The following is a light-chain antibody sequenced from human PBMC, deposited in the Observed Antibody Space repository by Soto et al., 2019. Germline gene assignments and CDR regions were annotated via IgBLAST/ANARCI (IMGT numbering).Light chain of an antibody. V-gene: IGKV3-20*01. J-gene: IGKJ1*01. CDR1: QSVSSSY. CDR2: GAS. CDR3: QQYGSSPVT. Sequence: EIVLTQSPGTLSLSPGERATLSCRASQSVSSSYLAWYQQKPGQAPRLLIYGASSMATGIPDRFSGSGSGTDFTLTISILEPEDFAVYYCQQYGSSPVTFGQGTKVEIK.